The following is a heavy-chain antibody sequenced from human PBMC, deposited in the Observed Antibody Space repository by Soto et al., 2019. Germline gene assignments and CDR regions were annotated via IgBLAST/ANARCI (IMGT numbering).Heavy chain of an antibody. CDR1: GGSISSYY. Sequence: SETLSLTCTVSGGSISSYYWSWTRQPPGKGLEWIGYIYYSGSTNYNPSLKSRVTISVDTSKNQFSLKLSSVTAADTAVYYCARRYSSSFDYWGQGTLVT. J-gene: IGHJ4*02. CDR2: IYYSGST. D-gene: IGHD6-13*01. V-gene: IGHV4-59*08. CDR3: ARRYSSSFDY.